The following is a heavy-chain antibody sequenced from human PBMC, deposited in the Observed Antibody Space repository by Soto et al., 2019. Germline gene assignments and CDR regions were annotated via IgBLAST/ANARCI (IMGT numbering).Heavy chain of an antibody. Sequence: QVQLVESGGGVVQPGRSLRLSCAASGVIFRSYGMYWVRQAPGKGLQWVAVISYDGSNRDYADSVKGRFTISRDNSKNSLYLQMSRLRAEDTAVYYCAKELLVVARHISGVEFWGPGTLVTVSS. CDR3: AKELLVVARHISGVEF. CDR2: ISYDGSNR. D-gene: IGHD2-15*01. CDR1: GVIFRSYG. J-gene: IGHJ4*02. V-gene: IGHV3-30*18.